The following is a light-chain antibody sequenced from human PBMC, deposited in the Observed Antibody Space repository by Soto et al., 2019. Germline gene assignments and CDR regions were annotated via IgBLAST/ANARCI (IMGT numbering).Light chain of an antibody. Sequence: DIVMTQSPVSLTVSLGERATINCTSSQSVLFTSNNKNYLAWYQQKLGQSPKLLIYSASTREARVPDRFSGSGSGTDFTLTISTLQAEDVAVYYCQQYFSSVLHTFGGGTKVDI. V-gene: IGKV4-1*01. J-gene: IGKJ4*01. CDR3: QQYFSSVLHT. CDR1: QSVLFTSNNKNY. CDR2: SAS.